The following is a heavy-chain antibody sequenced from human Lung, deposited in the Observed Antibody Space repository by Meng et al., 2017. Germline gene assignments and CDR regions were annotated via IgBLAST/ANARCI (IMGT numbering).Heavy chain of an antibody. D-gene: IGHD3-22*01. CDR2: IYPGDSDT. Sequence: GGSLRLSCKGSGYSFTSYWIGWVRQMPGKGLEWMGIIYPGDSDTRYSPSFQGQVTISADKSISTAYLQWSSLKASDTAMYYCARIITTDAFDIWGQGTRVTGSS. V-gene: IGHV5-51*01. CDR3: ARIITTDAFDI. CDR1: GYSFTSYW. J-gene: IGHJ3*02.